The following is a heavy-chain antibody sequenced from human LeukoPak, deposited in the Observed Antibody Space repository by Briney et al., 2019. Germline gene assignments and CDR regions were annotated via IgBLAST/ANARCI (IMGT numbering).Heavy chain of an antibody. J-gene: IGHJ4*02. CDR3: AREGITGTTSFDY. CDR2: INPNSGGT. D-gene: IGHD1-20*01. V-gene: IGHV1-2*02. Sequence: ASVKVSCKASGYTFTGYYMHWVRQAPGQGLEWMGWINPNSGGTNYAQKFQGRVTMTRDTSISTAYMELSRLRSDDTAVYYCAREGITGTTSFDYWGQGTLVTVSS. CDR1: GYTFTGYY.